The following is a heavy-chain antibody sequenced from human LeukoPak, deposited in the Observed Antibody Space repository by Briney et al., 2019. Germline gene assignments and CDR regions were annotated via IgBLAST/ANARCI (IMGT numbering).Heavy chain of an antibody. V-gene: IGHV3-23*01. Sequence: GGSLRLSRAASGYTFSSYAMSWVRQAPGKGLEWVSAISGSGGSTYYADSVKGRFTISRDNSKNTLYLQMNSLRAEDTAVYYCAKDGYYYDSSGYYFHDAFDIWGQGTMVTVSS. D-gene: IGHD3-22*01. J-gene: IGHJ3*02. CDR3: AKDGYYYDSSGYYFHDAFDI. CDR1: GYTFSSYA. CDR2: ISGSGGST.